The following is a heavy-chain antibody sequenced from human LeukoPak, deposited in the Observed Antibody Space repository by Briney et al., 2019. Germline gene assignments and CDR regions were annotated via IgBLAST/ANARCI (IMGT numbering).Heavy chain of an antibody. Sequence: GGSLRLSCAASGFTFSAYWMNWVRQAPGKGLEWVSYISSSGSPIYYADSVKGRFTISRDNAKNSLYLQMNSLRAEDTAVYYCARGRGDYYAFDMWGQGTMVTVSS. CDR2: ISSSGSPI. D-gene: IGHD4-17*01. J-gene: IGHJ3*02. CDR3: ARGRGDYYAFDM. V-gene: IGHV3-48*04. CDR1: GFTFSAYW.